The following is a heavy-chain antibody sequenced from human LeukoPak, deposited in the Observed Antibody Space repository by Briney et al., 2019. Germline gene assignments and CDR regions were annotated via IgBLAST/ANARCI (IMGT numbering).Heavy chain of an antibody. D-gene: IGHD6-19*01. CDR2: INPNSGGT. CDR3: ARDLQWPDAFDI. J-gene: IGHJ3*02. V-gene: IGHV1-2*02. Sequence: ASVTVSCKASGYTFTGYYMHWVRQAPGQGLEWMGWINPNSGGTNYAQKFQGRVTMTRDTSISTAYMELSRLRSDDTAVYYCARDLQWPDAFDIWGQGTMVTVSS. CDR1: GYTFTGYY.